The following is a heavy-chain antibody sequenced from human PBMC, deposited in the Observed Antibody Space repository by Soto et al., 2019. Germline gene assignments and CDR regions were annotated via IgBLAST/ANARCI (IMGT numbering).Heavy chain of an antibody. CDR3: ARILYGDYPFDY. D-gene: IGHD4-17*01. CDR1: GFSLSTSGMC. CDR2: IDWDDDK. V-gene: IGHV2-70*01. Sequence: SVPTRESPTQTLRMSGTFAGFSLSTSGMCVSWIRQPPGKALEWLALIDWDDDKYYSTSLKTRLTISKDTSKNQVVLTMTNMDPVDTATYYCARILYGDYPFDYWGQGTLVTVSS. J-gene: IGHJ4*02.